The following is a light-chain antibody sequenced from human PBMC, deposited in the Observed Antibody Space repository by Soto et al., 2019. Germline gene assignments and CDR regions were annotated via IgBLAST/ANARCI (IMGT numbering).Light chain of an antibody. V-gene: IGKV1-6*01. CDR1: QAIRND. Sequence: IQMTQSPSSVSASVGDRVTITCRASQAIRNDLGWYQQKPGKAPNLLIFGASNLQAGVPVRFSASGSGTNFTLTISNLQPEDFASYYCLQDYTYPWTFGQGTKVDI. J-gene: IGKJ1*01. CDR3: LQDYTYPWT. CDR2: GAS.